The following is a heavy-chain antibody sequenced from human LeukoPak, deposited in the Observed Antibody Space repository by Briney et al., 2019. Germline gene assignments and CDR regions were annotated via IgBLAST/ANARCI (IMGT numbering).Heavy chain of an antibody. CDR1: GGSISSYY. J-gene: IGHJ6*03. D-gene: IGHD3-10*01. CDR3: ARHFYYYGSGILNYMDV. CDR2: IYYSGST. V-gene: IGHV4-59*01. Sequence: ASETLSLTCTVSGGSISSYYWSWIRQPPGKGLEWIGYIYYSGSTNYNPSLKSRVTISVDTSKNQFSLKLSSVTAADTAVYYCARHFYYYGSGILNYMDVWGKGTTVTISS.